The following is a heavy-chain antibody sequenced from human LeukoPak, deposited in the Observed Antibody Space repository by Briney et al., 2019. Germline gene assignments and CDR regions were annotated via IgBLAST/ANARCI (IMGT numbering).Heavy chain of an antibody. Sequence: GGSLRLSCAASGFTFSSYAMSWVRQAPGKGLEWVSAISGSGGSTYYAGSVKGRFTISRDNSKNTLYLQMNSLRAEDTAVYYCAKDHPRGYSYGPLSYWGQGTLVTVSS. CDR3: AKDHPRGYSYGPLSY. CDR1: GFTFSSYA. V-gene: IGHV3-23*01. D-gene: IGHD5-18*01. J-gene: IGHJ4*02. CDR2: ISGSGGST.